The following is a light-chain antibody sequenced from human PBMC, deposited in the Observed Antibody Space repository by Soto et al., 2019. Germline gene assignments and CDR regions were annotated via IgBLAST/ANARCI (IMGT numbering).Light chain of an antibody. CDR2: EVS. Sequence: QSALTQPPSASGSPGQSVTISCTGTSSDVGGYNYVSWYQQHQGKAPKLMISEVSKRPSGVPDRFSGSKSGNTASLTVSGLKAEDEAYYYCSSFAGNNNLVFGGGTKLTVL. J-gene: IGLJ2*01. V-gene: IGLV2-8*01. CDR3: SSFAGNNNLV. CDR1: SSDVGGYNY.